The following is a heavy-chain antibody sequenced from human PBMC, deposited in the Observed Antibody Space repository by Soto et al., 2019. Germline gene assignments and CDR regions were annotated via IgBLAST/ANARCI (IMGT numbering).Heavy chain of an antibody. CDR3: ARHTPAISISDH. V-gene: IGHV4-39*01. Sequence: ETLSLTCTVSGDSITSNSYFWAWIRQPPGKGLEWIGSIYYSGSTYYNPSLKSRVTISVDTSKNQFSLKLSSVTAADTAVYYCARHTPAISISDHWGQGTLVTVSS. CDR1: GDSITSNSYF. D-gene: IGHD2-15*01. J-gene: IGHJ4*02. CDR2: IYYSGST.